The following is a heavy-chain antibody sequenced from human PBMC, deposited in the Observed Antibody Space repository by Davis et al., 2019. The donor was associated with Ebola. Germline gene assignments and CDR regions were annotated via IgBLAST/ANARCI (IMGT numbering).Heavy chain of an antibody. J-gene: IGHJ4*02. D-gene: IGHD6-13*01. Sequence: SETLSLTCTVSGGSVSSGYYYWSCVRQPPGKGLEWIGYIYYSGSTKNNPSLKSRVTISVDTSKNQFSLKLTSVTTADTAVYYCAKSRIAAAVLQHFDYWGQGTLVTVSS. CDR2: IYYSGST. V-gene: IGHV4-61*01. CDR1: GGSVSSGYYY. CDR3: AKSRIAAAVLQHFDY.